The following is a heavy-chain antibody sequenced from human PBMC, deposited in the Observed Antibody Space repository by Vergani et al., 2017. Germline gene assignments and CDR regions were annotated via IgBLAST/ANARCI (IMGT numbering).Heavy chain of an antibody. CDR2: IYYSGST. CDR1: GGSISSYY. Sequence: QVQLQESGPGLVKPSETLSLTCTVSGGSISSYYWSWIRQPPGKGLEWIGYIYYSGSTNYNPSLKSRVTISVDTSKNQFSLKLSSVTAAATAVYYCARDGVRGDVDIGGMDVWGQGTTVTVSS. D-gene: IGHD5-12*01. J-gene: IGHJ6*02. CDR3: ARDGVRGDVDIGGMDV. V-gene: IGHV4-59*01.